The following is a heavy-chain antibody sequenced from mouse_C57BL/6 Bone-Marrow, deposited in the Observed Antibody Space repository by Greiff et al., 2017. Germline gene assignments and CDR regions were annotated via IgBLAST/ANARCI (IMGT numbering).Heavy chain of an antibody. CDR2: FYPGSGSI. CDR1: GYTFTEYT. D-gene: IGHD3-2*02. J-gene: IGHJ4*01. Sequence: QVQLQQSGAELVKPGASVKLSCKASGYTFTEYTIHWVKQRSGQGLEWIGWFYPGSGSIKYNEKFKDKATLTADKSSTTVYMELSSLTSEDSAVYFCVRHEEGLRLRVYAMDYWGQGTSVTVSS. V-gene: IGHV1-62-2*01. CDR3: VRHEEGLRLRVYAMDY.